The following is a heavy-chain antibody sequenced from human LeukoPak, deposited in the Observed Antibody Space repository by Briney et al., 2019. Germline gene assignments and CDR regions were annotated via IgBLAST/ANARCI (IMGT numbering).Heavy chain of an antibody. CDR1: GFTFDDYA. CDR2: IYSGGRT. V-gene: IGHV3-53*01. D-gene: IGHD3-10*01. J-gene: IGHJ6*03. CDR3: ARDQYYDSGTYSYYYMDV. Sequence: GGSLRLSCAASGFTFDDYAMHWVRQAPGKGLEWVSVIYSGGRTFYAESVRGRFTISRDNSKNTLFLQMNSLRAEDTAVYYCARDQYYDSGTYSYYYMDVWGKGTTVTVSS.